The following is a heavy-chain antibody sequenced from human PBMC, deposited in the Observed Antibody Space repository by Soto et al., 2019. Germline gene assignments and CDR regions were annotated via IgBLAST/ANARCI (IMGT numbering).Heavy chain of an antibody. CDR2: FHPGDSET. CDR1: GYSFISYW. V-gene: IGHV5-51*01. D-gene: IGHD2-21*01. J-gene: IGHJ4*02. CDR3: AILQGGLFHFDF. Sequence: GESLKISCKGSGYSFISYWIAWVRQRPGKGLEWMGIFHPGDSETRYSPSFEGQVTMSADKSINTAYLQWSRLKASDTAMYFCAILQGGLFHFDFWGQGTPVTVSS.